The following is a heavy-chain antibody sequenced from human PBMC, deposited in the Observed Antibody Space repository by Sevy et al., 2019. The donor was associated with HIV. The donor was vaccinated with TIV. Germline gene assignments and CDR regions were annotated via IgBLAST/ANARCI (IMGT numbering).Heavy chain of an antibody. J-gene: IGHJ4*02. CDR3: ARVVKWELLFDY. D-gene: IGHD1-26*01. V-gene: IGHV4-39*01. Sequence: SETLSLTCTASGGSISSSSYYWGWIRQPPGKGLEWIGSIYYSGSTYYNPSLKSRVTISVDTSKNQFSLKLSSVTAADTAVYYCARVVKWELLFDYWGQGTLVTVSS. CDR2: IYYSGST. CDR1: GGSISSSSYY.